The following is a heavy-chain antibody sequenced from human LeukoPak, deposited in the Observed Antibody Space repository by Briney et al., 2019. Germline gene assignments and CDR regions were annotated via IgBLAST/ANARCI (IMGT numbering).Heavy chain of an antibody. CDR3: ARGGYYYDSSGYSYFDY. Sequence: GGSLRLSCAASGFTFSSYWLNWVRQAPGKGLEWVANIKPDGSGQYYVDSVKGRLSISRDNAKNSLYLQMNSLRAEDTAVYYCARGGYYYDSSGYSYFDYWGQGTLVTVSS. CDR1: GFTFSSYW. V-gene: IGHV3-7*02. J-gene: IGHJ4*02. D-gene: IGHD3-22*01. CDR2: IKPDGSGQ.